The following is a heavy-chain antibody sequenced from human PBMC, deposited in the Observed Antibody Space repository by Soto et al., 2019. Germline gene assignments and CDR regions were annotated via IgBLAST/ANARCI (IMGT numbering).Heavy chain of an antibody. CDR2: ISSSSSYI. J-gene: IGHJ4*02. Sequence: GGSLRLSCAASGFTFSSYSMNWVRQAPGKGLEWVSSISSSSSYIYYADSVKGRFTISRDNAKSSLYLQMNSLRAEDTAVYYCARGASIRPAPYYFDYWGQGTLVTVSS. V-gene: IGHV3-21*01. CDR3: ARGASIRPAPYYFDY. CDR1: GFTFSSYS. D-gene: IGHD2-2*01.